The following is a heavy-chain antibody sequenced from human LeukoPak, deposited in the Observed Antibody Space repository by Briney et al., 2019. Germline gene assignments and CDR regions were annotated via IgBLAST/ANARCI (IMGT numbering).Heavy chain of an antibody. Sequence: SETLSLTCAVYGGSFSGYYWSWIRQPPGKGLEWIGEINHSGSTNYNPSLKSRVTISVDTSKNQFSLKLSSVTAADTAVYYCARDHHCSSTSCYTSYYYYGMDVWGQGTTVTVSS. J-gene: IGHJ6*02. D-gene: IGHD2-2*02. CDR3: ARDHHCSSTSCYTSYYYYGMDV. CDR1: GGSFSGYY. CDR2: INHSGST. V-gene: IGHV4-34*01.